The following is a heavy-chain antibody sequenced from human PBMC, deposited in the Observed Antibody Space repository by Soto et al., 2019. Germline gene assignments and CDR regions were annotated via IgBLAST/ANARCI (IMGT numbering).Heavy chain of an antibody. J-gene: IGHJ4*02. Sequence: QVQLVQSGAEVKKPGSSVKVSCKASGGSFSSYAISWVRQAPGQGLEWMGGSIPIFGTPSYAQKFQGRVTITADESTSTAYMEQSSLRAEDTAVYYCAREYRSSSGRFDNWGQGTLVTVSS. CDR1: GGSFSSYA. D-gene: IGHD6-6*01. V-gene: IGHV1-69*01. CDR3: AREYRSSSGRFDN. CDR2: SIPIFGTP.